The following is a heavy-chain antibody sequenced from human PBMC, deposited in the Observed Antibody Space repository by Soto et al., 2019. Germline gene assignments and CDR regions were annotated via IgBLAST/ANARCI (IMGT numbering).Heavy chain of an antibody. CDR1: GFTFSRYA. D-gene: IGHD2-15*01. Sequence: EVQLVESGGGLVQPGGSLRLSCAASGFTFSRYAMHWVRQAPGKGLEYVSAISSNGGSTYYANSVKGRFTISRDNSKNTLYLQMGSLRAEDMAVYYCARASCGSCYSDWFDPWGQGTLVTVSS. V-gene: IGHV3-64*01. J-gene: IGHJ5*02. CDR3: ARASCGSCYSDWFDP. CDR2: ISSNGGST.